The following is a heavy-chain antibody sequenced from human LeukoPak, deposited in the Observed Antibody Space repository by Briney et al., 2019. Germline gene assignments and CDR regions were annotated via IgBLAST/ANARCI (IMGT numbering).Heavy chain of an antibody. CDR1: GGSISSSSYY. J-gene: IGHJ4*02. CDR2: IYYSGST. V-gene: IGHV4-39*07. D-gene: IGHD6-19*01. CDR3: ARGIAVAYFDY. Sequence: PSETLSLTCTVSGGSISSSSYYWGWIRQPPGKGLEWIGSIYYSGSTYYNPSLKSRVTISVDTSKNQFSLKLSSVTAADTAVYYCARGIAVAYFDYWGQGTLVTVSS.